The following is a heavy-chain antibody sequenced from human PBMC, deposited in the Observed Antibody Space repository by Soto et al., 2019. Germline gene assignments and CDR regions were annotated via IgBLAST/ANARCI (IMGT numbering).Heavy chain of an antibody. CDR2: ISYDGSNK. V-gene: IGHV3-30*18. Sequence: SLRLSCAASGFTFSSYGMHWVRQAPGKGLEWVAVISYDGSNKYYADSVKGRFTISRDNSKNTLYLQMNSLRAEDTAVYYCAKDLTYYDFWSGSQLAGDYWGQGNLVTVSS. J-gene: IGHJ4*02. CDR3: AKDLTYYDFWSGSQLAGDY. D-gene: IGHD3-3*01. CDR1: GFTFSSYG.